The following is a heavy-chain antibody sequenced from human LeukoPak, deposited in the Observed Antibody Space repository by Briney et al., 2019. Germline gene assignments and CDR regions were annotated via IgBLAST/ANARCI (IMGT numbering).Heavy chain of an antibody. D-gene: IGHD5-18*01. V-gene: IGHV4-59*01. CDR3: ARGYSYGYTLDY. CDR1: GGSINTYY. J-gene: IGHJ4*02. CDR2: IYYSGST. Sequence: SETLSLTCTVSGGSINTYYWSWIRQPPGKGLEWIGYIYYSGSTNYNPSLKSRVTISVDTSKNQFSLKLSSVTAADTAVYYCARGYSYGYTLDYWGQGTLVTVSS.